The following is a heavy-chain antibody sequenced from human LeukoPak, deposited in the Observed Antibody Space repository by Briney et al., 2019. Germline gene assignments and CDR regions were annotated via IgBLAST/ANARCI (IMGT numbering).Heavy chain of an antibody. Sequence: QSGGSLRLSCAASGFTFSSYGMHWVRQAPGKGLEWVAVISYDGSNKYYADSVKGRFTISRDNSKNTLYLQMNSLRAEDTAVYYCAKEAGDSSSWGAFDIWGQGTMVTVSS. CDR1: GFTFSSYG. D-gene: IGHD6-13*01. CDR2: ISYDGSNK. CDR3: AKEAGDSSSWGAFDI. J-gene: IGHJ3*02. V-gene: IGHV3-30*18.